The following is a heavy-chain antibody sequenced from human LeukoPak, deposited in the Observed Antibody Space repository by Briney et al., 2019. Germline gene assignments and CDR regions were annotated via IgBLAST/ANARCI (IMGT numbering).Heavy chain of an antibody. V-gene: IGHV4-61*02. CDR3: ARTSSANDY. J-gene: IGHJ4*02. CDR1: GGSISSGSYY. Sequence: PSETLSLTCTVSGGSISSGSYYWSWIRQPAGTGLEWIGRIYTSGSTNYNPSLKSRVTISVDTSKNQFSLKLSSVTAAYTAVYYCARTSSANDYWSQGTLVTVSS. D-gene: IGHD2-2*01. CDR2: IYTSGST.